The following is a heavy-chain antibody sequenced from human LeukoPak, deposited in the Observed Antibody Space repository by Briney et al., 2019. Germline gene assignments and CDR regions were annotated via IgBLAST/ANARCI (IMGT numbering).Heavy chain of an antibody. V-gene: IGHV1-2*06. CDR2: INPNSGGT. J-gene: IGHJ4*02. CDR3: ARPSSGSNFDY. CDR1: GYTFTGYY. Sequence: GASVKVSCKTSGYTFTGYYMHWVRQAPGQGREWMGRINPNSGGTNYAQKFQGRVTMTRDTSISTAYMELSRLRSDDTAVYYCARPSSGSNFDYWGQGTLVTVSS. D-gene: IGHD3-22*01.